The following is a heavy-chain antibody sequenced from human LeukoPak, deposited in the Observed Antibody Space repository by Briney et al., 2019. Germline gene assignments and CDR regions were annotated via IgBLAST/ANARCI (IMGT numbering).Heavy chain of an antibody. V-gene: IGHV4-38-2*02. Sequence: SETLSLTCIVSGYSISSDYYWGWIRQPPGKGLEWIGRIYHSGSTYYNPSLKSRVTMSVDTSNNQFSLKLSSVTAADTAVYYCARGITMVRGVTKNYYYMDVWGKGTTVTISS. D-gene: IGHD3-10*01. J-gene: IGHJ6*03. CDR2: IYHSGST. CDR3: ARGITMVRGVTKNYYYMDV. CDR1: GYSISSDYY.